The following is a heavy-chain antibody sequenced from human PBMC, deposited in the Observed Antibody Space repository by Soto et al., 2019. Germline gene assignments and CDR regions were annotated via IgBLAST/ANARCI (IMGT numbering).Heavy chain of an antibody. D-gene: IGHD2-8*01. CDR3: AREYAATPVYYYYYYMDV. Sequence: GASVKVSCKASGYTFTSYDINWVRQATGQGLEWMGWMNPNSGNTGYAQKFQGRVTMTRNTSISTAHMELSSLRSEDTAVYYCAREYAATPVYYYYYYMDVWGKGTTVTVSS. CDR2: MNPNSGNT. V-gene: IGHV1-8*01. J-gene: IGHJ6*03. CDR1: GYTFTSYD.